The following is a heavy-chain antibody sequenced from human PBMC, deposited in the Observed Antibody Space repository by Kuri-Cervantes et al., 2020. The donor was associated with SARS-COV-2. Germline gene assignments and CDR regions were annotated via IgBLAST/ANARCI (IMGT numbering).Heavy chain of an antibody. D-gene: IGHD4-17*01. J-gene: IGHJ3*02. V-gene: IGHV4-39*07. Sequence: SETLSLTCTVSGCPISSSSYYWAGIRQPPGKGLEWIGSIYYSGSTYYNPSLKSRVTIAVDTSKTQFSLKLSSVTAADTAVYYCARGHGDRPYECDALDIWGQGTMVTVSS. CDR3: ARGHGDRPYECDALDI. CDR2: IYYSGST. CDR1: GCPISSSSYY.